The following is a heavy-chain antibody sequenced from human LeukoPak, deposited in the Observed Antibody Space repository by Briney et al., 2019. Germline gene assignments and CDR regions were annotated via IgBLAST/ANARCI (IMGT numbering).Heavy chain of an antibody. V-gene: IGHV4-59*08. J-gene: IGHJ4*02. D-gene: IGHD1-26*01. CDR2: ISDGGVT. Sequence: SETLSLACNVSGGSISTYYWSWIRQRPGKGLEWIGYISDGGVTSYNPSLKGRVTISVDSPKNRFSLRLTSLTAVDTALYYCARHRGTLDYFDYWGPGSLVTVSS. CDR1: GGSISTYY. CDR3: ARHRGTLDYFDY.